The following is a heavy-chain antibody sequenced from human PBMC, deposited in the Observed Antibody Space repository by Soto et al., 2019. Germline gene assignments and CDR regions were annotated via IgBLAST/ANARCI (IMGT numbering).Heavy chain of an antibody. CDR2: IYYSGST. CDR3: ARQSILTPRAFDI. D-gene: IGHD3-9*01. J-gene: IGHJ3*02. CDR1: GGSISSGDYY. Sequence: QVQLQESGPGLVKPSQTLSLTCTVSGGSISSGDYYWSWIRQHPGKGLEWIGYIYYSGSTYYNPSLKSRVTISVDTSKNQFSLKLSSVTAADTAVYYCARQSILTPRAFDIWGQGTMVTVSS. V-gene: IGHV4-31*03.